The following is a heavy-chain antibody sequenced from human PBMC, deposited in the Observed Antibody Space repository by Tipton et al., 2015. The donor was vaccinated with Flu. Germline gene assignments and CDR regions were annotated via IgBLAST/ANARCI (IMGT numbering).Heavy chain of an antibody. CDR3: VKSQVMGTPNQLEFDS. Sequence: SLRLSCVASGFSFREYAMHWVRQAPGKGLEWVALVGYDGRSADYAESVRGRFTIYRDNSKDSLYLQMNNLRTEDGAVYYCVKSQVMGTPNQLEFDSWGQGTVVTVSS. CDR2: VGYDGRSA. V-gene: IGHV3-43D*04. D-gene: IGHD4-23*01. CDR1: GFSFREYA. J-gene: IGHJ4*02.